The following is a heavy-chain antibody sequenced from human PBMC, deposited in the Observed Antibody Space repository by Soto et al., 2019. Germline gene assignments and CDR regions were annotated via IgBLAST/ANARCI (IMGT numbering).Heavy chain of an antibody. Sequence: SVKVSCKASGGTFSSYAISWVRQAPGQGLEWMGGIIPIFGTANYAQKFQGRVTITADESTSTAYMELSSLRSEDTAVYYCARGGAIVVVTVHFDYWGQGTLVTV. CDR1: GGTFSSYA. D-gene: IGHD2-21*02. CDR3: ARGGAIVVVTVHFDY. CDR2: IIPIFGTA. V-gene: IGHV1-69*13. J-gene: IGHJ4*02.